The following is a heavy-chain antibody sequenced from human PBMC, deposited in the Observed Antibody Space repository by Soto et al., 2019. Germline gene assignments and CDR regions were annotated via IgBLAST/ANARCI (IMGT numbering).Heavy chain of an antibody. J-gene: IGHJ4*02. CDR3: ARGGGFFDY. Sequence: EVQLVESGGGLVQPGGSLRLSCAASGFTFSSYVINWVRQAPGKGLEWVSYISISSSTRYYADSVRGRFTIPRDNAKNSLYLQMNSLRDEDTAVYYCARGGGFFDYWGQGTLVTVSS. CDR2: ISISSSTR. V-gene: IGHV3-48*02. CDR1: GFTFSSYV. D-gene: IGHD3-10*01.